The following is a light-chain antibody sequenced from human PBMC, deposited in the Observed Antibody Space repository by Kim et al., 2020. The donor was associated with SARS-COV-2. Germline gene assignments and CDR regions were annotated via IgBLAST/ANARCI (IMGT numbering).Light chain of an antibody. CDR3: QQYGSSPLT. J-gene: IGKJ4*01. CDR1: QSVSSSY. Sequence: IVMTRSPGTLSLSPGERATLSCRASQSVSSSYLAWYQQKPGQAPRLLIYGASSRATGIPDRFSGSGSGTDFTLTISRLEPEDFAVYYCQQYGSSPLTFGGGNKVDIK. V-gene: IGKV3-20*01. CDR2: GAS.